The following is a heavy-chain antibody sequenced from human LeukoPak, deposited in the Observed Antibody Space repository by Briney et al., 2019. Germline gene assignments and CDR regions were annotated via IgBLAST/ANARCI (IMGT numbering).Heavy chain of an antibody. J-gene: IGHJ6*03. D-gene: IGHD3-10*01. V-gene: IGHV4-4*07. Sequence: SETLSLTCTVSGGSISSYYWSWIRQPAGKGLEWIGRIYTSGSTNYNPSLKSRVTISVDTSKNQFSLKLSSVTAADTAMYYCARGVKKGEWFGELSGYYYMDVWDQGTTVTVSS. CDR2: IYTSGST. CDR1: GGSISSYY. CDR3: ARGVKKGEWFGELSGYYYMDV.